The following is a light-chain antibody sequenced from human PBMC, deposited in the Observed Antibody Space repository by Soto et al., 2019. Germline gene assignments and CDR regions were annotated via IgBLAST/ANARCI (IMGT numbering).Light chain of an antibody. CDR2: GAS. Sequence: EIVMTQSPDTMSVSPGEGATLSCRASERISNNLAWYQQKRGQVPRLLIYGASTRATGIPDRFSGSGYGREFTLTISSLQPEDFATYYCQQLHGYPITFGQGTRLEI. J-gene: IGKJ5*01. CDR3: QQLHGYPIT. V-gene: IGKV3-15*01. CDR1: ERISNN.